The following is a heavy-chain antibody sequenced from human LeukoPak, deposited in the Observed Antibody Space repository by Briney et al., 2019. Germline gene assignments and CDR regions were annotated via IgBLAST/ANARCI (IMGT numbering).Heavy chain of an antibody. D-gene: IGHD6-19*01. Sequence: GGSLRLSCAASGFTFSRYAMNWVRQAPGEGLEWVSTISGSGGSTYYADSVKGRFTVSRDNSQNTLYLQMNSLRAEDTAVYYCAKESSAWYSGVDSWGQGTLVTVSS. V-gene: IGHV3-23*01. CDR3: AKESSAWYSGVDS. CDR1: GFTFSRYA. J-gene: IGHJ5*01. CDR2: ISGSGGST.